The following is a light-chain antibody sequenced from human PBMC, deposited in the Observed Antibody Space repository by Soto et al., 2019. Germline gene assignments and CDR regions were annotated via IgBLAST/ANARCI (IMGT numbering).Light chain of an antibody. CDR1: QNIRTY. CDR3: LQSYSTPET. J-gene: IGKJ3*01. Sequence: DIQITQSPSSLSASVGDRVTISCRASQNIRTYLNWYQQNPGNAPKLLIYAASSLRSGVPSRFSGSGSGTDFTLTISSLQPEDFATYYCLQSYSTPETFGPGTKVDIK. CDR2: AAS. V-gene: IGKV1-39*01.